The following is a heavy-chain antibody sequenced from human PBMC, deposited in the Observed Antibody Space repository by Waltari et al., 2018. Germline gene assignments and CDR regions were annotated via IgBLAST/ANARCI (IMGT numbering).Heavy chain of an antibody. CDR3: ARATVGGRRFDY. J-gene: IGHJ4*02. D-gene: IGHD2-15*01. CDR2: INPSGGGT. V-gene: IGHV1-46*01. Sequence: QVQLVQSGTEVKEPGASVKVSCKASGYTFTSNYIHWVRQAPGQGLEWMGMINPSGGGTTYAQKFQDRVTMTRDTSTSTVYMELSSLKSDDTALFYCARATVGGRRFDYWGQGALVTVSS. CDR1: GYTFTSNY.